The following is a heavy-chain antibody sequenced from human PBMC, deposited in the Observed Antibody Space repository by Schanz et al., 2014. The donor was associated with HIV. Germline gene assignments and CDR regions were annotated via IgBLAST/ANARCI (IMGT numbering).Heavy chain of an antibody. CDR1: GFTFSSYA. J-gene: IGHJ6*02. CDR2: ISGSGGST. D-gene: IGHD4-17*01. Sequence: EAQLLESGGGLVQPGGSLRLSCAASGFTFSSYAMSWVRQAPGKGLEWVSVISGSGGSTYYADSVKGRFTISRGNSKNTVSLQMNRLRAEHTAVYYCAKGAFYGYYVPYYYGPAVWGQGTTVTVSS. V-gene: IGHV3-23*01. CDR3: AKGAFYGYYVPYYYGPAV.